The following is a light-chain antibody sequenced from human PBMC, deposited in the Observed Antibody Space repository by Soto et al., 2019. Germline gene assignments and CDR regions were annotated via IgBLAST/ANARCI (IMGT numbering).Light chain of an antibody. Sequence: VVLTQSPATLSLSPGERATLSCRTSLSVSVYLDWYQQKPGQAPRLPISDASNRATGIPARFSGSGSGTEFTLTISSLQPDDFATYYCQQYNSYSFGQGTKVDIK. J-gene: IGKJ1*01. CDR3: QQYNSYS. V-gene: IGKV3-11*01. CDR1: LSVSVY. CDR2: DAS.